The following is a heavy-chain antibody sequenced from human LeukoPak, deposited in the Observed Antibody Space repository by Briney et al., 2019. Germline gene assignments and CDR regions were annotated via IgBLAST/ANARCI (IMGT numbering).Heavy chain of an antibody. J-gene: IGHJ6*02. Sequence: GGSLRPSCAASGFTFSSYGMHWVRQAPGKGLEWVAVIWYGGSNKYYADSVKGRFTISRDNSKNTLYLQMNSLRAEDTAVYYCGGEYRQQLVLGDYYYYGMDVWGQGTTVTVSS. CDR1: GFTFSSYG. CDR3: GGEYRQQLVLGDYYYYGMDV. D-gene: IGHD6-13*01. V-gene: IGHV3-33*01. CDR2: IWYGGSNK.